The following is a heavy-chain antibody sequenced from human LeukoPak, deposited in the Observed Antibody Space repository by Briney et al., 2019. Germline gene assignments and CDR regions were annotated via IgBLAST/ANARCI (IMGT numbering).Heavy chain of an antibody. CDR3: TRYPSSGWYED. CDR2: ISYDGSNK. Sequence: GRSLRLSCAASGFTFSSYAMHWVRQAPGKGLEWVAVISYDGSNKYYADSVKGRFTISRDNSKNTLYLQMSGLRAEDTAVYYCTRYPSSGWYEDWGQGTLVTVSS. D-gene: IGHD6-19*01. CDR1: GFTFSSYA. J-gene: IGHJ4*02. V-gene: IGHV3-30*14.